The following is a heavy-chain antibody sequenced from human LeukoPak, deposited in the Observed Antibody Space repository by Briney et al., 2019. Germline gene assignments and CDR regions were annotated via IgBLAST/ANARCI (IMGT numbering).Heavy chain of an antibody. J-gene: IGHJ4*02. CDR3: ARDYRYSSSSPIDY. V-gene: IGHV3-48*04. CDR1: GFTFSSYW. D-gene: IGHD6-13*01. CDR2: ISSSGSTI. Sequence: PGGSLRLSCAASGFTFSSYWMSWVRQAPGKGLEWVSYISSSGSTIYYADSVKGRFTISRGNAKNSLYLQMNSLRAEDTAVYYCARDYRYSSSSPIDYWGQGTLVTVSS.